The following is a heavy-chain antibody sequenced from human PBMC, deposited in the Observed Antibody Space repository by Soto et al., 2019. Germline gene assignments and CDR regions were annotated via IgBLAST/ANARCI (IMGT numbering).Heavy chain of an antibody. CDR2: ISGSGGST. Sequence: EVQLLESGGGLVQPGGSPRLSCAASGFTFSSYAMTWVRQAPGKGLEWVSAISGSGGSTYYADSVKGRFTISRDNSRNTLYLQMNSLRAEDTAIYYCAKGPAPHEWELIYFDYWGQGTLVTVSS. CDR3: AKGPAPHEWELIYFDY. J-gene: IGHJ4*02. V-gene: IGHV3-23*01. D-gene: IGHD1-26*01. CDR1: GFTFSSYA.